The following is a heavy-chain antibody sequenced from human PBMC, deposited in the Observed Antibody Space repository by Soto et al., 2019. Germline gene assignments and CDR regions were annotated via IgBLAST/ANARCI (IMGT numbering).Heavy chain of an antibody. Sequence: QVQLVESGGGLVKTSGSLRIACAASGFTLSDYYMSWDRQAPGKGLEWVSYISSSGNTIYYADSVKGRFTISSDNAKNSVYLQMTSLRAEDTALYFCAKMSSENYYDPVFSWGQGTLVTVSS. V-gene: IGHV3-11*01. CDR1: GFTLSDYY. D-gene: IGHD3-22*01. J-gene: IGHJ4*02. CDR2: ISSSGNTI. CDR3: AKMSSENYYDPVFS.